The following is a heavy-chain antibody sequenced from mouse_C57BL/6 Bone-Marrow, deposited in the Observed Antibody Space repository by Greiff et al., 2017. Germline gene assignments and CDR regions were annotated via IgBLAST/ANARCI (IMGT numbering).Heavy chain of an antibody. D-gene: IGHD1-1*01. CDR3: AREYYGSRSYWYFDV. J-gene: IGHJ1*03. CDR2: INYDGSST. Sequence: EVKLMESEGGLVQPGSSMKLSCTASGFTFSDYYMAWVRQVPEKGLEWVANINYDGSSTYYLDSLKSRFIISRDNAKNILYLQMSSLKSEDTATYYCAREYYGSRSYWYFDVWGTGTTVTVSS. CDR1: GFTFSDYY. V-gene: IGHV5-16*01.